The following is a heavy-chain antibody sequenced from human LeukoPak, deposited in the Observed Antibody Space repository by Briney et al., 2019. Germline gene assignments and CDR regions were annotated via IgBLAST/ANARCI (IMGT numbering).Heavy chain of an antibody. D-gene: IGHD2-2*01. CDR1: GFTFSSYA. CDR3: ARDRGIYCSSTSCYSA. J-gene: IGHJ5*02. Sequence: GGSLRLSCAASGFTFSSYAMHWVRQAPGKGLEWVAVISYDGSNKYYADSVKGRFTISRDNSKNTLYLQMNSLRAEDTAVYYCARDRGIYCSSTSCYSAWGQGTLVTVSS. CDR2: ISYDGSNK. V-gene: IGHV3-30-3*01.